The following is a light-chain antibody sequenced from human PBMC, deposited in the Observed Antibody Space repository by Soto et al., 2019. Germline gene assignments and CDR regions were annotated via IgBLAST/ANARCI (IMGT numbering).Light chain of an antibody. CDR2: GAS. CDR3: QQYGRSPFT. V-gene: IGKV3-20*01. J-gene: IGKJ3*01. Sequence: EIVLTQSPGTLSLSPGERATLSCRASHSFSNSYLAWYQQKPGQPPRLLIYGASTRATGIPDRFSGSGSETDFTLTISRLEPEDFAVYYCQQYGRSPFTFGPGNTVDI. CDR1: HSFSNSY.